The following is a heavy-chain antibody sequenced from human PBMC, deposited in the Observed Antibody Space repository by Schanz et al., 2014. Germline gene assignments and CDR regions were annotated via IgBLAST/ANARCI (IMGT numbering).Heavy chain of an antibody. CDR2: IWYDGSNK. D-gene: IGHD1-26*01. CDR3: ARDMTSMGESGFYYYGMDV. CDR1: GFTFSRYG. V-gene: IGHV3-33*01. J-gene: IGHJ6*02. Sequence: QVQLVESGGGVVQPGRSLRLSCAASGFTFSRYGMHWVRQAPGKGLEWVAIIWYDGSNKYYADSVKGRFTISRDNSRKTLYLQMNSLRADDTAVYYCARDMTSMGESGFYYYGMDVWGQGTTATVSS.